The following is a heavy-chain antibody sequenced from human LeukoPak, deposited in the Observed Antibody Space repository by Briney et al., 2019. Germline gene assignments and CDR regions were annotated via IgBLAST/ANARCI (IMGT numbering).Heavy chain of an antibody. V-gene: IGHV3-15*01. CDR3: LFSIFQH. J-gene: IGHJ1*01. CDR2: IKSKTDGETI. D-gene: IGHD3-10*02. Sequence: PGGSLRLSCAASGFTFSDAWMSWVRQAPGKGLEWVGRIKSKTDGETIDYATPMKDGSRISRDDSKNTLYLQMNSLKTEDTAVYYCLFSIFQHWGQGTLVTVSS. CDR1: GFTFSDAW.